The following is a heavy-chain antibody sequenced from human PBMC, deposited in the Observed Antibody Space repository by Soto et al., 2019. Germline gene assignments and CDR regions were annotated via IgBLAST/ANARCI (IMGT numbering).Heavy chain of an antibody. CDR2: ISSSSSYI. Sequence: GGSLRVSCAASGFTFSSYSMNWVRQAPGKGLEWVSSISSSSSYIYYADSVKCRFTISRDNAKNSLYLQMNSLRAEDTAVYYCAREPPGSGWRRGCFDIWGQGTMVTVSS. CDR1: GFTFSSYS. D-gene: IGHD6-19*01. J-gene: IGHJ3*02. CDR3: AREPPGSGWRRGCFDI. V-gene: IGHV3-21*01.